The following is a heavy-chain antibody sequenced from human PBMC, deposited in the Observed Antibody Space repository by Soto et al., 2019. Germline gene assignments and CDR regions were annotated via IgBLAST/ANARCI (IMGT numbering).Heavy chain of an antibody. J-gene: IGHJ6*02. CDR2: TWTDGSNT. CDR3: ARDQKFSPYYYYFGMDV. V-gene: IGHV3-33*01. CDR1: GFTFSDYG. Sequence: PGGSLRLSCTVSGFTFSDYGMHWVRQAPGKGLEWVAVTWTDGSNTFYADSVKGRFTMSRDNSRNTLYLQMNSLGVEDTAVYYCARDQKFSPYYYYFGMDVWGQGTTVTVSS.